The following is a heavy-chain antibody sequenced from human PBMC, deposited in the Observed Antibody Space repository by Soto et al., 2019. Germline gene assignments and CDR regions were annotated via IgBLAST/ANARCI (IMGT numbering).Heavy chain of an antibody. CDR3: ARAEEQWLDNVAQDY. J-gene: IGHJ4*02. CDR1: GYTFTSYY. CDR2: INPSGGST. D-gene: IGHD6-19*01. V-gene: IGHV1-46*01. Sequence: QVQLVQSGAEVKKPGASVKVSCKASGYTFTSYYMHWVRQAPGQGLEWMGIINPSGGSTSCAQKFQGRVTMTRDTSTRTVYMELSSLRSEDTAVYYCARAEEQWLDNVAQDYWGQGTLVTVSS.